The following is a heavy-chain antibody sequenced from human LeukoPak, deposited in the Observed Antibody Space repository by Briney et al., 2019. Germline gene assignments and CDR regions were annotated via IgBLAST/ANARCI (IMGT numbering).Heavy chain of an antibody. CDR3: ARDGYCSGGSCYSYHY. CDR2: ISAYNGNT. Sequence: GASVKVSCKASGYTFTSYGISWVRQAPGQGLEWMGWISAYNGNTNYAQKLQGRVTMTTDTSTSTAYMELSSLRSEDTAVYYCARDGYCSGGSCYSYHYWGQGTLVTVSS. V-gene: IGHV1-18*01. CDR1: GYTFTSYG. D-gene: IGHD2-15*01. J-gene: IGHJ4*02.